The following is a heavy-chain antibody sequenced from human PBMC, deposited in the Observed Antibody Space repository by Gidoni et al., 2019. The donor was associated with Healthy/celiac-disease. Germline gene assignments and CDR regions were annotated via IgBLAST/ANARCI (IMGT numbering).Heavy chain of an antibody. CDR1: GFTFSSYW. V-gene: IGHV3-7*05. CDR3: ARDEGYGDYVPWYFDL. Sequence: EVQLVESGGGLVQPGGSLRLSCAASGFTFSSYWMSWVRQAPGKGLEWVANIKQDGSEKYYVDSVKGRFTISRDNAKNSLYLQMNSLRAEDTAVYYCARDEGYGDYVPWYFDLWGRGTLVTVTS. CDR2: IKQDGSEK. D-gene: IGHD4-17*01. J-gene: IGHJ2*01.